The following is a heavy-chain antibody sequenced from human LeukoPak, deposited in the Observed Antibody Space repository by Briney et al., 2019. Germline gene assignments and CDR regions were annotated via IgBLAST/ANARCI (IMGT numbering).Heavy chain of an antibody. V-gene: IGHV3-23*01. CDR3: AKDPIVGAPYWYFDL. Sequence: GGSLRLSCAASGFTFRTYGMNWVRQAPGKGLEWVSVISSSCGTTYYADSLKGRFTISRDNSKNTLSLQMNSLRAEDTAVYYCAKDPIVGAPYWYFDLWGRGTLVTVSS. CDR1: GFTFRTYG. J-gene: IGHJ2*01. D-gene: IGHD1-26*01. CDR2: ISSSCGTT.